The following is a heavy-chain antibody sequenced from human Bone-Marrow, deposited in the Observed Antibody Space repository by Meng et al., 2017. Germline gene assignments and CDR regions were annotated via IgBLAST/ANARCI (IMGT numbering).Heavy chain of an antibody. D-gene: IGHD2-21*02. CDR2: ISGSGDST. CDR3: ATRGDHGVHYFDY. Sequence: GGPLRPSCAASGFIFSSHAMSWVRQAPGKGLEWVSTISGSGDSTYYADFVKGRFTISRDNSKNALFLQMNSLRAEDTAVYYCATRGDHGVHYFDYWGQGTLVTVSS. J-gene: IGHJ4*02. CDR1: GFIFSSHA. V-gene: IGHV3-23*01.